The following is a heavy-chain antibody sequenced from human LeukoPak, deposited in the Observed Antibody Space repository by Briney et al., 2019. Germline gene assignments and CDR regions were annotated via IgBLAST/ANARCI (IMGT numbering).Heavy chain of an antibody. CDR3: ARQLRKWGPPAEQQLVPHYYYYGMDV. CDR2: IYYSGGT. CDR1: GGSISSYY. D-gene: IGHD6-13*01. J-gene: IGHJ6*02. V-gene: IGHV4-59*08. Sequence: SETLSLTCTVSGGSISSYYWSWIRQPPGKGLEWIGYIYYSGGTNYNPSLKSRVTISVDTSKNQFSLKLSSVTAADTAVYYCARQLRKWGPPAEQQLVPHYYYYGMDVWGQGTTVTVSS.